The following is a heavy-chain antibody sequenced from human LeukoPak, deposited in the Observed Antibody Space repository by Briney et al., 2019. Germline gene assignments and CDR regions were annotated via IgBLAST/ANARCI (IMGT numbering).Heavy chain of an antibody. V-gene: IGHV3-30*18. D-gene: IGHD6-13*01. CDR2: ISYDGSNK. CDR3: AKAGQQLVYFDY. CDR1: GFTFSSYG. Sequence: GGSLRLSCAASGFTFSSYGMHWVRQAPGKGLEWVAVISYDGSNKYYADSVKGRFTISRDNSKNTLYLQMNSLRAEDTAVYYCAKAGQQLVYFDYWGQGTLVTVSS. J-gene: IGHJ4*02.